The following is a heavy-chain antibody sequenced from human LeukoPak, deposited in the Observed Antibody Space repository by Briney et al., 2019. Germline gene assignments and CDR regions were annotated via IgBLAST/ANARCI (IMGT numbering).Heavy chain of an antibody. V-gene: IGHV1-69*13. CDR3: ARDTFPGNQGAFDI. CDR1: GGTFSSYA. D-gene: IGHD1-14*01. J-gene: IGHJ3*02. Sequence: SVKVSCKASGGTFSSYAISWVRQAPGQGLEWMGGIIPIFGTANYAQKFQGRVTITADESTSTAYMELSSLRSEDTAVYYCARDTFPGNQGAFDIWGQGTMVTVSS. CDR2: IIPIFGTA.